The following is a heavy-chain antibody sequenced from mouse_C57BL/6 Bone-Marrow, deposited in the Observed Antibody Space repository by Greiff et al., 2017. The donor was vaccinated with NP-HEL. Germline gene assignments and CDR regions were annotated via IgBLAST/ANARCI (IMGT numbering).Heavy chain of an antibody. CDR2: IDPETGGT. Sequence: VQLQQSGAELVRPGASVTLSCKASGYTFTDYEMHWVKQTPVHGLEWIGAIDPETGGTAYNQKFKGKAILTADKSSSTAYMELRSLTSEDSAVYYCTRWGEGAMDYWGQGPSVTVSS. CDR3: TRWGEGAMDY. CDR1: GYTFTDYE. J-gene: IGHJ4*01. V-gene: IGHV1-15*01.